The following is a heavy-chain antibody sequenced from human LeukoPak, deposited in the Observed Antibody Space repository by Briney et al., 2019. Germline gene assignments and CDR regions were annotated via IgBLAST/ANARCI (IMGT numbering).Heavy chain of an antibody. CDR1: GGSISSGGYY. V-gene: IGHV4-61*08. D-gene: IGHD2-15*01. CDR2: IYYSGST. Sequence: SETLSLTCTVSGGSISSGGYYWSWIRQHPGKGLEWIGYIYYSGSTNYNPSLKSRVTISVDTSKNQFSLKLSSVTAADTAVYYCARLGYCSGGSCYPELYYYYGMDVWGQGTTVTVSS. CDR3: ARLGYCSGGSCYPELYYYYGMDV. J-gene: IGHJ6*02.